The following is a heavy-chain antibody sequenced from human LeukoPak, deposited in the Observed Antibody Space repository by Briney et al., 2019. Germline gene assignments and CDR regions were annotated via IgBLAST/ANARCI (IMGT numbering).Heavy chain of an antibody. V-gene: IGHV3-21*01. CDR1: GFTFSSYS. Sequence: GGSLRLSCAASGFTFSSYSMNWVRQAPGKGLEWVSSISSSGSYIYYADSVKGRFTISRDNAKNSLYLQMNSLRAEDTAVYYCARGASSAYYVDYWGQGTLVSVSS. D-gene: IGHD3-22*01. CDR2: ISSSGSYI. CDR3: ARGASSAYYVDY. J-gene: IGHJ4*02.